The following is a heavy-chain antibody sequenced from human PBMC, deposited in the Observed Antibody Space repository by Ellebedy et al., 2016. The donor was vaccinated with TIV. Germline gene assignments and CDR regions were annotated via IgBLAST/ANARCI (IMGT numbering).Heavy chain of an antibody. CDR3: ARGPVRGVIGY. V-gene: IGHV4-39*07. D-gene: IGHD3-10*01. J-gene: IGHJ4*02. CDR1: GGSISSSSYY. CDR2: IYYSGST. Sequence: MPSETLSLTCTVSGGSISSSSYYWGWIRQPPGKGLEWIGSIYYSGSTYYNPSLKSRVTISVDTSKNQFSLKLSSVTAADTAVYYCARGPVRGVIGYWGQGTLVTVSS.